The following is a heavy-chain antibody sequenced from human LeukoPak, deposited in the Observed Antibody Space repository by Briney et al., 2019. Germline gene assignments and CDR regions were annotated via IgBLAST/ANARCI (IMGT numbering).Heavy chain of an antibody. CDR1: GFTFSSYD. V-gene: IGHV3-13*05. CDR2: IGTAGDP. CDR3: ARGGFMGRLYYYYGMDV. Sequence: GGSLRLSCAASGFTFSSYDMHWVRQATGKGLEWVSAIGTAGDPYYPGSVKGRFTISRENAKNSLYLQMNSLRAGDTAVYYCARGGFMGRLYYYYGMDVWGQGTTVTVSS. J-gene: IGHJ6*02. D-gene: IGHD3-10*01.